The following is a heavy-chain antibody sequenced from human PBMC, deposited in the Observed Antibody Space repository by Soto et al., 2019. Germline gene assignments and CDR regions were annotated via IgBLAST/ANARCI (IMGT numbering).Heavy chain of an antibody. V-gene: IGHV4-59*08. J-gene: IGHJ4*02. Sequence: QVQLQESGPGLVKPSETLSLTCTVSGGSISSYYWSWIRQPPGKGLEWIGYIYYSGSTNYNPSLKSRVTISGDTSKNQFSLKLSSVTAADTAVYYCARLGGRASSWYVGYWGQGTLVTVSS. D-gene: IGHD6-13*01. CDR3: ARLGGRASSWYVGY. CDR2: IYYSGST. CDR1: GGSISSYY.